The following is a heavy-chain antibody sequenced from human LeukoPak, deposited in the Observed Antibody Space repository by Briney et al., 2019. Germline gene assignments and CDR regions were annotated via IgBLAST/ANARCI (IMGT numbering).Heavy chain of an antibody. CDR2: INSDGSST. D-gene: IGHD3-10*01. Sequence: GGSLRLSCAASGFTFSSYWMHWVRQVPGKGPVWVSRINSDGSSTSYADSVKGRFTISRDNAKNTLYVQMNGLRAEDTAVYYCSTGSGHAFDIWGRGTMVTVSS. J-gene: IGHJ3*02. CDR1: GFTFSSYW. CDR3: STGSGHAFDI. V-gene: IGHV3-74*01.